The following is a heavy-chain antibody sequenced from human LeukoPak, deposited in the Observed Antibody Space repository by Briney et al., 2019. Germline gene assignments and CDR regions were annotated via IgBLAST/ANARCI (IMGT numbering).Heavy chain of an antibody. D-gene: IGHD3-10*02. CDR3: ARCSGYGMDV. J-gene: IGHJ6*02. CDR1: GFTFGSYA. Sequence: PGGSLRLSCAASGFTFGSYAMHWVRQAPGEGLEWVAVMSFDGTHIYYADSVKGRFTISRDNSKNTLYLQMNSLRAEDTAVYYCARCSGYGMDVWGQGTTVTVSS. CDR2: MSFDGTHI. V-gene: IGHV3-30-3*01.